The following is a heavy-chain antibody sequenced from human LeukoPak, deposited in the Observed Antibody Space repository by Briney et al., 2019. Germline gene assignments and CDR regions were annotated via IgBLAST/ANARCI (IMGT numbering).Heavy chain of an antibody. Sequence: ASVKVSCKASGYTFNNHYMYWVRQAPGQGLEWMGIINPSGGSTGYAQKFQGRVTMTRDTSTSTVYMELSSLRSEDTAVYYCARASRAGGFDYWGQGTLVTVSS. CDR3: ARASRAGGFDY. CDR1: GYTFNNHY. D-gene: IGHD6-13*01. J-gene: IGHJ4*02. CDR2: INPSGGST. V-gene: IGHV1-46*02.